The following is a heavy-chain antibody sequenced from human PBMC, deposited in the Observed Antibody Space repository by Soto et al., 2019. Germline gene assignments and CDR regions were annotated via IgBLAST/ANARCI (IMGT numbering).Heavy chain of an antibody. J-gene: IGHJ2*01. D-gene: IGHD5-12*01. Sequence: QVQLQESGPGLVKPSQTLSLTCIVSGGSISSGGYYWSWIRQHPGKGLEWIGYIYDSGSTYCNPYLKIRVTISVDTSQNQFSLKLSSVTAADTAVYYCARGQRWLQPVDWYFELWGRGTLVTVSS. CDR3: ARGQRWLQPVDWYFEL. CDR1: GGSISSGGYY. V-gene: IGHV4-31*03. CDR2: IYDSGST.